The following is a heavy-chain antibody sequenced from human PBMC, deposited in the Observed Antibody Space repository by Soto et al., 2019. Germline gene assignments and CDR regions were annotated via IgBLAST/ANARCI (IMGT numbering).Heavy chain of an antibody. J-gene: IGHJ5*02. V-gene: IGHV4-59*01. D-gene: IGHD3-10*01. CDR1: GASITTYY. CDR3: ERDWDSSGLFDT. CDR2: ISYSGST. Sequence: SETLSLTCSVSGASITTYYWSWIRQPPGKGLEWIGSISYSGSTKYNPSLESRVMISLDTSKNQFSLRLTSVTAADTALYYCERDWDSSGLFDTWGRGALVTVSS.